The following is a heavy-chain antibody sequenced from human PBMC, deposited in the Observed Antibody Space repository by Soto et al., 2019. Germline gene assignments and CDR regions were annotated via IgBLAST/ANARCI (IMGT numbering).Heavy chain of an antibody. D-gene: IGHD1-26*01. CDR3: ARERGGYNRGDFEF. J-gene: IGHJ4*02. V-gene: IGHV1-69*01. Sequence: QVLLVQSGAEVRKPGSPVNVSCKASGGTFNSYAISWVRQAPGQGLEWMGGIIPDFGTGNSAQKFRGRVSIIADASTTTVYMGLSGLTSEDTAVYYCARERGGYNRGDFEFWGQGTQVTVSS. CDR1: GGTFNSYA. CDR2: IIPDFGTG.